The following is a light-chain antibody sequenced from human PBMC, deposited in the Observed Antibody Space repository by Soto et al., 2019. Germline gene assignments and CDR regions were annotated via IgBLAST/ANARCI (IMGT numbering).Light chain of an antibody. CDR2: AAS. Sequence: DIQMTQSPTSLSASVGDRVTITCRASQGIRNFVAWYQQKPGKAPKLLIYAASTLQSGVPSRFSGSGSGTDFALTINSPQPEDVATYSCQNYSSVPVFGPGTKVEIK. CDR1: QGIRNF. CDR3: QNYSSVPV. V-gene: IGKV1-27*01. J-gene: IGKJ3*01.